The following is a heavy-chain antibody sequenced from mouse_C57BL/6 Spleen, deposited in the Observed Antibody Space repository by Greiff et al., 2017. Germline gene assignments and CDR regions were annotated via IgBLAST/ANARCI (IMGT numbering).Heavy chain of an antibody. V-gene: IGHV1-53*01. D-gene: IGHD2-5*01. CDR3: ASAAYYSDYGFAY. CDR1: GYTFTSYW. J-gene: IGHJ3*01. Sequence: QVQLQQPGTELVKPGASVKLSCKASGYTFTSYWMHWVKQRPGQGLEWIGNINPSNGGTNYNEKFKSKATLTVDKSASTAYMQLSSLTSEDAAVYYCASAAYYSDYGFAYWGQGTLVTVSA. CDR2: INPSNGGT.